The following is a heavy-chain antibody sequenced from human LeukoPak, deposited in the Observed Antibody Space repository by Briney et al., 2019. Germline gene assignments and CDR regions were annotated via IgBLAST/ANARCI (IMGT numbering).Heavy chain of an antibody. CDR1: GFTFSSYG. CDR2: IWDDGSNK. J-gene: IGHJ3*02. CDR3: ARAEVPAAIKSGAFDI. Sequence: GRSLRLSCAASGFTFSSYGMHWVRQAPGKGLEWVAVIWDDGSNKYYADSVKGRFTISRDNSKNTLYPQMNSLRAEDTAVYYCARAEVPAAIKSGAFDIWGQGTMVTVSS. V-gene: IGHV3-33*01. D-gene: IGHD2-2*01.